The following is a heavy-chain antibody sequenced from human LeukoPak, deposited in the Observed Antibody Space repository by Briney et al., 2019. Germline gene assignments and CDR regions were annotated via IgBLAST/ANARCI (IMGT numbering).Heavy chain of an antibody. V-gene: IGHV1-18*01. CDR2: ISAYNGNT. CDR1: GYTFTSYG. J-gene: IGHJ6*03. CDR3: ARDPDCSSTSCPFYYYYYMDV. D-gene: IGHD2-2*01. Sequence: ASVKVSCKASGYTFTSYGISWARQAPGQGLEWMGWISAYNGNTNYAQMLQGRVTMTTDTSTSTAYMELRSLRSDDTAVYYCARDPDCSSTSCPFYYYYYMDVWGKGTTVTVSS.